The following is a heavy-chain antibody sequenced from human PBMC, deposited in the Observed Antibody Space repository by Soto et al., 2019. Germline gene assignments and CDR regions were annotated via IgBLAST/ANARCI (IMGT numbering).Heavy chain of an antibody. Sequence: QVQMVQSGAEVKKPGSSVKVSCKASGDTFSFYTINWVRQAPGLGLEWMGRVNPILSMSNYAQKFEGRVTITADKSPSTAYMELRSLCSEDTAFYYCAKSYGSGYRAFDYWGQGALVTVSS. CDR3: AKSYGSGYRAFDY. V-gene: IGHV1-69*02. CDR1: GDTFSFYT. CDR2: VNPILSMS. J-gene: IGHJ4*02. D-gene: IGHD3-10*01.